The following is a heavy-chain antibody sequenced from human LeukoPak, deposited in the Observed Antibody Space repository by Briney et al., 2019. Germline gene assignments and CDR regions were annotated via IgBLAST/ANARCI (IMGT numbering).Heavy chain of an antibody. CDR1: GFTFSSYA. V-gene: IGHV3-23*01. CDR3: ARDSRYYYDSSGYYAGHAFDI. J-gene: IGHJ3*02. Sequence: PGGSLRLSCVASGFTFSSYAMSWVRQAPGKGLEWVSAISGSDGYTYYADSVKGRFTISRDYSKNTLYLQMNSLRAEDTAVYYCARDSRYYYDSSGYYAGHAFDIWGQGTMVTVSS. CDR2: ISGSDGYT. D-gene: IGHD3-22*01.